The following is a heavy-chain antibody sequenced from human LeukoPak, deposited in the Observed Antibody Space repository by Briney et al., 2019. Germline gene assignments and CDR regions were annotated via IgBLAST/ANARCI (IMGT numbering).Heavy chain of an antibody. D-gene: IGHD5-18*01. V-gene: IGHV4-59*08. CDR2: IYYSGST. CDR3: ARHPGGGYSYGRLYYYGMDV. J-gene: IGHJ6*02. Sequence: PSETLSLTCTVSGGSISSYYWSWIRQPPGKGLEWIGYIYYSGSTNYNPSLKSRVTISVDTSKNQFSLKLSSVTAADTAVYYCARHPGGGYSYGRLYYYGMDVWGQGTTVTVSS. CDR1: GGSISSYY.